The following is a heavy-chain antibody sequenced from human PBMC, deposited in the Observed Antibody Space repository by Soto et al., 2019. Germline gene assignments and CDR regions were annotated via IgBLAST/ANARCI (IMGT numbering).Heavy chain of an antibody. CDR3: ARVRYGDYAGDY. CDR2: IWYDGSNK. V-gene: IGHV3-33*01. Sequence: QVQLVESGGGVVQPGRSLRLSCAASGFTFSSYGMHWVRQAPGKGLEWVAVIWYDGSNKYYADSVKGRFTISRDNSKNTLYLQMNSLRAEDKAVYYCARVRYGDYAGDYWGQGTLVTVSS. D-gene: IGHD4-17*01. J-gene: IGHJ4*02. CDR1: GFTFSSYG.